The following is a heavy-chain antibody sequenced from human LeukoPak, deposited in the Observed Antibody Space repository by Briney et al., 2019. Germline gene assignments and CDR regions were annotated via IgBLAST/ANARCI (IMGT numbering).Heavy chain of an antibody. CDR2: INPNSGGT. V-gene: IGHV1-2*04. Sequence: ASVKVSCKASGYTFTGYYVHWVRQAPGQGLEWMGWINPNSGGTNYAQKFQGWVTMTRDTSISTAYMELSRLRSDDTAVYYCARAWEPGLYGMDVWGQGTTVTVSS. CDR1: GYTFTGYY. D-gene: IGHD1-26*01. CDR3: ARAWEPGLYGMDV. J-gene: IGHJ6*02.